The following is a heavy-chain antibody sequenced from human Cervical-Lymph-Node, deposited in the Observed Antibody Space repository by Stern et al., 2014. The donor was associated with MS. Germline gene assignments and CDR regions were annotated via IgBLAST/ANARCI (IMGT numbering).Heavy chain of an antibody. J-gene: IGHJ4*02. CDR1: GFTFDDYA. D-gene: IGHD6-13*01. Sequence: QLVESGGGLVQPGRSLRLSCAASGFTFDDYAMHWVRQAPGKGLEWVSGIIWNSGSIGYADSVKGRFTISRDNAKNSLYLHMNSLRVEDTAFYYCAKALSPLYRSTPFDCWGQGTLVTVSS. CDR2: IIWNSGSI. CDR3: AKALSPLYRSTPFDC. V-gene: IGHV3-9*01.